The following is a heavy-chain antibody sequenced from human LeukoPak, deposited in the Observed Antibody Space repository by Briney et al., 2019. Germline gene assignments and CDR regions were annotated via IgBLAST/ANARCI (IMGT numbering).Heavy chain of an antibody. D-gene: IGHD3-9*01. J-gene: IGHJ4*02. V-gene: IGHV3-21*01. CDR3: ARGRTYYDILTGYYKLGDFDY. CDR1: GFTFSSYS. CDR2: ISSSSSYI. Sequence: GGSLRLSCAASGFTFSSYSMNWVRQAPGKGLEWVSSISSSSSYIYYADSVKGRFTISRDNAKNSLYLQMNSLRAEDTAVYYCARGRTYYDILTGYYKLGDFDYWGQGTLVTVSS.